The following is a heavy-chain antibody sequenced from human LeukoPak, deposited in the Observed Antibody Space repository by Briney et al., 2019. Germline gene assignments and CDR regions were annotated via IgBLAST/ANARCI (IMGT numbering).Heavy chain of an antibody. CDR1: GGSFSGYY. CDR2: INHSGST. Sequence: SETLSLTCAVYGGSFSGYYWSWIRQPPGKGLEWIGEINHSGSTNYNPSLKSRVTISVDTSKNQFSLKLSSVTAADTAVYYCARRPGVGASVFPFDIRGQGTMVTVSS. J-gene: IGHJ3*02. D-gene: IGHD1-26*01. CDR3: ARRPGVGASVFPFDI. V-gene: IGHV4-34*01.